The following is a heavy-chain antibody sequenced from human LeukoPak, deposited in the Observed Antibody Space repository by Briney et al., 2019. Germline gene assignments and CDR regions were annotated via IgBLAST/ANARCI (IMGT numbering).Heavy chain of an antibody. CDR2: IYSGGST. J-gene: IGHJ4*02. Sequence: GGSPRLSCAASGFTVSSNYMSWVRQAPGKGLEWVSVIYSGGSTYYADSVKGRFTISRDNSKNTLYLQMNSLRAEDTAVYYCAAGIAAAGYLDYWGQGTLVTVSS. CDR3: AAGIAAAGYLDY. CDR1: GFTVSSNY. D-gene: IGHD6-13*01. V-gene: IGHV3-66*01.